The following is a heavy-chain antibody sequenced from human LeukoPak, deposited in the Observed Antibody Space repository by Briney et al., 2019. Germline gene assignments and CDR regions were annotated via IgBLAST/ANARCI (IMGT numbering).Heavy chain of an antibody. CDR3: ARGAKDSWMDY. CDR2: ISSSSSYI. J-gene: IGHJ4*02. CDR1: GSTFSSYS. Sequence: TGGSLRLSCAASGSTFSSYSMNWVRQAPGKGLEWVSSISSSSSYIYYADSVKGRFTISRDNAKNALYLQMNSLRAEDTAVYYCARGAKDSWMDYWGQGTLVTVSS. D-gene: IGHD6-13*01. V-gene: IGHV3-21*01.